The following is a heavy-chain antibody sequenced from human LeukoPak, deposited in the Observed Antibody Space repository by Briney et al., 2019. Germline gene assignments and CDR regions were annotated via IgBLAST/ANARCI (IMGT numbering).Heavy chain of an antibody. D-gene: IGHD5-24*01. CDR3: ARHRSGWLQSSFDY. V-gene: IGHV3-21*01. CDR1: GFTFSSYS. J-gene: IGHJ4*02. CDR2: ISSSSSYI. Sequence: PGGSLRLSCAASGFTFSSYSMNWVRQAPGKGLEWVSSISSSSSYIYYADSVKGRFTISRDNAKNSLYLQMNSLRAEDTAVYYCARHRSGWLQSSFDYWGQGTLVTVSS.